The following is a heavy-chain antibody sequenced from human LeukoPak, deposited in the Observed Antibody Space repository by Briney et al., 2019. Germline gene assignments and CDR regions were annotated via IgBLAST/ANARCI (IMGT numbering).Heavy chain of an antibody. CDR2: IIPIFGTA. V-gene: IGHV1-69*05. Sequence: SVKVSCKASGGTFSSYAISWVRQAPGQGLEWMGGIIPIFGTANYAQKFQGRVTITTDESTSTAYMELSSLRSEDTAVYYCARGGVGWNYADYYYMDVWGKGTTVTVSS. CDR1: GGTFSSYA. D-gene: IGHD1-7*01. J-gene: IGHJ6*03. CDR3: ARGGVGWNYADYYYMDV.